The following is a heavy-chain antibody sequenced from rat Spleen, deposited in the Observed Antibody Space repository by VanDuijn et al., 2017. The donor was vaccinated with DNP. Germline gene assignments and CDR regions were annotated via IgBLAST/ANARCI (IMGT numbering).Heavy chain of an antibody. CDR1: GFNFNDHW. Sequence: EVKLVESGGGLVQPGRSLKVSCAASGFNFNDHWMGWVRQAPGKGLEWIGEISKDGSSINYTPSLKDKFTISRDNVQSTLYLQMSKLGSEDTAIYSCARHYGHNSFDYWGQGVMVTVSS. V-gene: IGHV4-2*01. D-gene: IGHD1-11*01. CDR2: ISKDGSSI. CDR3: ARHYGHNSFDY. J-gene: IGHJ2*01.